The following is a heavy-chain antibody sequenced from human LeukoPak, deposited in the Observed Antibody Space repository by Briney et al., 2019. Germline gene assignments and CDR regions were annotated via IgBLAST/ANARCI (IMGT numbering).Heavy chain of an antibody. J-gene: IGHJ4*02. Sequence: SETLSLTCTVSGGSISSSSYYWGWIRQPPGKGLEWIGSIYYSGSTYYNPSLKSRVTISVDTSKNQFSLKLSSVTAADTAVYYCASEGGDYGDSFDYWGQGTLVTVSS. V-gene: IGHV4-39*07. CDR1: GGSISSSSYY. CDR2: IYYSGST. CDR3: ASEGGDYGDSFDY. D-gene: IGHD4-17*01.